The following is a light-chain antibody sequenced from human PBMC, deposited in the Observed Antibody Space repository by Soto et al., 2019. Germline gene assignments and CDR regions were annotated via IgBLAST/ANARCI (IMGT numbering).Light chain of an antibody. Sequence: QSALTQPASVSGSPGQSITISCTGTSSDVGGYKYVSWYQQHPGKAPKLMIYEVSNRPSGVSNRFSSSKSGNTASLTISGLQAEDEADYYCSSYTSSSTPYVFGTGTKVTVL. V-gene: IGLV2-14*01. CDR1: SSDVGGYKY. CDR3: SSYTSSSTPYV. CDR2: EVS. J-gene: IGLJ1*01.